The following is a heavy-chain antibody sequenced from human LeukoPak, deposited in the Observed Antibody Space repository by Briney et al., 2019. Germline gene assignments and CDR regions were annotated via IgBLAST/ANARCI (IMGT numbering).Heavy chain of an antibody. CDR3: VTGGNRYFDY. V-gene: IGHV3-66*02. Sequence: TGGSLRLSCAASGFTVSSNYMSWVRQAPGKGLEWVSIIYSGGGTYYADSVKGRFTISRDNSKNTLYLQMNSLRTEDTAVYCCVTGGNRYFDYWGQGTLVTVSS. D-gene: IGHD4-23*01. CDR1: GFTVSSNY. CDR2: IYSGGGT. J-gene: IGHJ4*02.